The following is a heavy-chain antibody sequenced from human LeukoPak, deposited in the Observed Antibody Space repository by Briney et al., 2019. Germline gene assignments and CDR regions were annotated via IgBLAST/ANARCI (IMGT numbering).Heavy chain of an antibody. CDR1: GYTFSSYD. Sequence: PGGSLRLPCAASGYTFSSYDMHWVRQAPGKGLEWVAVIWYDGSKKHYADSVKGRFTISRDNSKNTLYLQMNSLRAEDTAVYYCARDTYSGDWIFDYRGQRNLVTVPS. CDR3: ARDTYSGDWIFDY. D-gene: IGHD2-21*02. J-gene: IGHJ4*02. CDR2: IWYDGSKK. V-gene: IGHV3-33*01.